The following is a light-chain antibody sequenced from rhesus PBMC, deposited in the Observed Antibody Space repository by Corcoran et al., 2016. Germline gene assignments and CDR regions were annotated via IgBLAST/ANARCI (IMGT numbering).Light chain of an antibody. CDR3: QQYSNWPPT. CDR2: GAS. CDR1: QSVSSS. Sequence: EIVMTQSPATLSLSPGERATLSCRASQSVSSSLAWYQQKPGQAPTLLNYGASSRATGIPDRLSGSGDGTDFTLTISSLEPEDFAVYYCQQYSNWPPTFGGGTKVEIK. J-gene: IGKJ4*01. V-gene: IGKV3-42*03.